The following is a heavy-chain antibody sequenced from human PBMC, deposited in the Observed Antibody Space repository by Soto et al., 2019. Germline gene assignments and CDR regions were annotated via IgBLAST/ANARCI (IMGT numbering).Heavy chain of an antibody. V-gene: IGHV3-11*06. Sequence: VQLLESGGGLVQPGGSLRLSCAASGFTFSDYYMRWIRQAPGKGLEWVSYISNRGSYTNYADSVKGRFTISRDNAQNSLYLQMNSLRAEDTAVYYCARDRVFGVVTDWYFDLWGRGTLVTVSS. CDR3: ARDRVFGVVTDWYFDL. CDR2: ISNRGSYT. J-gene: IGHJ2*01. D-gene: IGHD3-3*01. CDR1: GFTFSDYY.